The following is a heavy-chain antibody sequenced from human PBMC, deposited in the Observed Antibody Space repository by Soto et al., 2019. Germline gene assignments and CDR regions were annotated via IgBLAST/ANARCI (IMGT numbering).Heavy chain of an antibody. CDR3: ARETPGWNPFDF. Sequence: TGGSLRLSCAASGFTFSSYVMHWVRQAPGKGLEWVALISYDGSNKQYGDSVKGRFTISRDNSKNTLYLQVNSLRAEDTAVYYCARETPGWNPFDFWGQGTQVTVS. D-gene: IGHD1-1*01. V-gene: IGHV3-30*03. CDR1: GFTFSSYV. J-gene: IGHJ4*02. CDR2: ISYDGSNK.